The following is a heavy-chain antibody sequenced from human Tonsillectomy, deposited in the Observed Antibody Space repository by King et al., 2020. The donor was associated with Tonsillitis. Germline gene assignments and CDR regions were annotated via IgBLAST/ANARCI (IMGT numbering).Heavy chain of an antibody. D-gene: IGHD3-10*01. CDR3: ARHSVGGLLEAYYYYGMDV. CDR2: IYDSGST. Sequence: QLQESGPGLVKPSESLSLTCTVSGGSISSGSNYWAWIRQPPGKGLEWIGSIYDSGSTYYNSSLKSRVTISLDASKNQFSLKLSSVTAADTAVYYCARHSVGGLLEAYYYYGMDVWGQGTTVTVSS. J-gene: IGHJ6*02. CDR1: GGSISSGSNY. V-gene: IGHV4-39*01.